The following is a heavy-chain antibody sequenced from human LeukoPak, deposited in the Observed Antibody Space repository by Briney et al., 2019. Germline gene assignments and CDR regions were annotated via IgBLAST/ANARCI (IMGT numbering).Heavy chain of an antibody. V-gene: IGHV3-23*01. Sequence: PGGSLRLSCAASGFTFDDYGMSWVRQAPGKGLEWVSAISGSGGTTYYADSVKGRFTISRDNSKNTLYLQMNSLRAEDAAVYYCAKDCWFDPWGQGTLVTVSS. CDR3: AKDCWFDP. J-gene: IGHJ5*02. CDR1: GFTFDDYG. CDR2: ISGSGGTT.